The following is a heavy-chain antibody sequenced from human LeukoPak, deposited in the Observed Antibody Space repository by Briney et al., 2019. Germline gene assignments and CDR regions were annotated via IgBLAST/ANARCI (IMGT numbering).Heavy chain of an antibody. D-gene: IGHD2-15*01. CDR1: EYSFTSFD. CDR2: MNPNSGNT. J-gene: IGHJ4*02. V-gene: IGHV1-8*01. CDR3: ARQSLDGGSCYDY. Sequence: ASVKVSCKASEYSFTSFDINWVRQAPGQGLEWMGWMNPNSGNTGYAQKFQGRVTLTRSTSITTAYMELSSLTSEDTAVYYCARQSLDGGSCYDYWGQGTPVAVSS.